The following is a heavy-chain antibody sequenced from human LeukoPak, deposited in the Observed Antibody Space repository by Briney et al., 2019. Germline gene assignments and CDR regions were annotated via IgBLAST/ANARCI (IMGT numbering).Heavy chain of an antibody. V-gene: IGHV1-2*02. CDR1: GYTFTGYY. J-gene: IGHJ5*02. CDR3: ARDRSGSSSLNWFDP. D-gene: IGHD6-6*01. CDR2: INPNSGGT. Sequence: ASVKVSCKASGYTFTGYYMHWVRQAPGQGLEWMGWINPNSGGTNYAQKFQGRVTMTRDTSISTAYMELSRLRSDDTAVYYCARDRSGSSSLNWFDPWGRGTLVTVSS.